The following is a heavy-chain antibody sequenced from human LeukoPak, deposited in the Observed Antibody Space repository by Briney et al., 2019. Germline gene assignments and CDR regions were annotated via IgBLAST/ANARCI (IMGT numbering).Heavy chain of an antibody. D-gene: IGHD6-19*01. J-gene: IGHJ4*02. V-gene: IGHV1-2*02. CDR2: ISPNSGGT. CDR1: GYTFTDYY. Sequence: ASVKVSCKASGYTFTDYYIHWVRQAPGQGLEWMGWISPNSGGTNYAQKFQGRVTMTRDTSISTAYMELSSLRSEDTAVYYCAEGDPNFGSGWAPGNYWGQGTLVTVSS. CDR3: AEGDPNFGSGWAPGNY.